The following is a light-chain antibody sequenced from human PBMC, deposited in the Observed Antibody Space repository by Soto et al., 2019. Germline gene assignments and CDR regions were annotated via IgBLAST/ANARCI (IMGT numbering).Light chain of an antibody. V-gene: IGLV1-40*01. Sequence: QSVLTQPPSVSGAPGQRVTISCTGTSSNIGADYNVHWYRQVPGTAPKLLIYGNNDRPSGVPDRFSGSKSGPSASLAITGLQTEDEDDYYCKSYDTGLRGMVFSGGTKLTVL. CDR2: GNN. CDR3: KSYDTGLRGMV. CDR1: SSNIGADYN. J-gene: IGLJ2*01.